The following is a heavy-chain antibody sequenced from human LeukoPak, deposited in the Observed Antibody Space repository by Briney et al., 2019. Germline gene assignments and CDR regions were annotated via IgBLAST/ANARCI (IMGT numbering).Heavy chain of an antibody. CDR3: AKSDIIVVSDAKGNWFDP. J-gene: IGHJ5*02. CDR1: GFIFSNYG. V-gene: IGHV3-30*02. Sequence: GGSLRLSCAASGFIFSNYGMHWVRQTPAKGLEWVAFIRNDGSMKYYADSVKGRFTISRDNSKNTLYLQMNNLRTEDMTVYYCAKSDIIVVSDAKGNWFDPWGQGSLVTVSS. CDR2: IRNDGSMK. D-gene: IGHD2-2*01.